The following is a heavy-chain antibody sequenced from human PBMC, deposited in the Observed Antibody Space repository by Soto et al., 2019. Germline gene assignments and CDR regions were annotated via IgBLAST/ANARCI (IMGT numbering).Heavy chain of an antibody. J-gene: IGHJ6*02. CDR1: GGTFSSYT. V-gene: IGHV1-69*02. CDR3: ARSKGTTFGMDV. Sequence: QVQLVQSGAEVKKPGSSVKVSCKASGGTFSSYTISWVRQAPGQGLEWMGRIIPFLGIANYAQKFQGRVTITADKSTSTAYMELSSLRSEDTAVYYCARSKGTTFGMDVWGQGTMVTVSS. D-gene: IGHD3-16*01. CDR2: IIPFLGIA.